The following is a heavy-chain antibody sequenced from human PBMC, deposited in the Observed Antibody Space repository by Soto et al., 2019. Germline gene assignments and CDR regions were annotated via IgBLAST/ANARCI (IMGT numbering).Heavy chain of an antibody. V-gene: IGHV3-23*01. Sequence: GGSLRLSCAASGFTFSSYAMSWVRQAPGKGLEWVSAISGSGGSTYYADSVKGRFTISRDNSKNTLYLQMNSLRAEDTAVYYCGRALNTYYDFWSGAYYYGMDVWGQGTTVTVSS. J-gene: IGHJ6*02. D-gene: IGHD3-3*01. CDR1: GFTFSSYA. CDR3: GRALNTYYDFWSGAYYYGMDV. CDR2: ISGSGGST.